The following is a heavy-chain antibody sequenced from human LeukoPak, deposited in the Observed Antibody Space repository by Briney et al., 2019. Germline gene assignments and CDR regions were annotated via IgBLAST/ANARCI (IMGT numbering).Heavy chain of an antibody. V-gene: IGHV3-48*02. CDR2: ISSSSTTI. CDR1: GFTFSSYS. CDR3: TRGPGYCSGGRCYYGMDV. D-gene: IGHD2-15*01. J-gene: IGHJ6*02. Sequence: PGGSLRLSCAASGFTFSSYSMNWVRQAPGKGLEWVSCISSSSTTIYYADSVKGRFTISRDNAKNSLYLQMNSLRDEDKAVYYCTRGPGYCSGGRCYYGMDVWGQGTTVTVSS.